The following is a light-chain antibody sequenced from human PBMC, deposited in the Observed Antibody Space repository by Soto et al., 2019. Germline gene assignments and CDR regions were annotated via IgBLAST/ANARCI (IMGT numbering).Light chain of an antibody. Sequence: EIVLTQSPGTLSLSPGERATLSCRTSQSVSSNLAWYQQKPGQAPRLLIYGASSRATGIPDRFSGSGSGTDFTLTISRLESEDSAVYYCQHYGSSPGLTFGGGTKVDIK. CDR1: QSVSSN. J-gene: IGKJ4*01. V-gene: IGKV3-20*01. CDR2: GAS. CDR3: QHYGSSPGLT.